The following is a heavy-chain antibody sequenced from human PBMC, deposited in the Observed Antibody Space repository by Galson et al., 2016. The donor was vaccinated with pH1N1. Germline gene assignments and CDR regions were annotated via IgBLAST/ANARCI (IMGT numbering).Heavy chain of an antibody. Sequence: ETLSLTCIVSGGSISSHSWSWIRQPPGKGLEWIGHVYDSGSTNYNPSLKSRVTILVDTSRNRFSLRLHTVIAADTAIYYCARTFTERLYGDYISAFDVWGQGTRVTVSS. CDR1: GGSISSHS. CDR3: ARTFTERLYGDYISAFDV. V-gene: IGHV4-59*11. D-gene: IGHD4-17*01. CDR2: VYDSGST. J-gene: IGHJ3*01.